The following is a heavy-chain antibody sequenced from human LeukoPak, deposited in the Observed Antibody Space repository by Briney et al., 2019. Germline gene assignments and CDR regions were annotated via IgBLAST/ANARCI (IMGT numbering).Heavy chain of an antibody. Sequence: ASVKVSCKASGYTFTDYYIHWVRQAPGQGLEWMGWINPNSSGTNYAQKFQGRVTMTRDTSISTAYMELSGLRSDDTAVFYCARNTYYYDNSAGTFDFWGQGTLVTVSS. CDR3: ARNTYYYDNSAGTFDF. D-gene: IGHD3-22*01. V-gene: IGHV1-2*02. J-gene: IGHJ4*02. CDR1: GYTFTDYY. CDR2: INPNSSGT.